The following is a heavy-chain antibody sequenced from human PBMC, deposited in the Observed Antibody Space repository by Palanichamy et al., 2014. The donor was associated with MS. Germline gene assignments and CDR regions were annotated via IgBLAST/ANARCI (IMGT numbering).Heavy chain of an antibody. D-gene: IGHD6-6*01. J-gene: IGHJ4*02. Sequence: EVQLLESGGGLVQTGGSPRLPCAASGFTFSSYAMSWVRQAPGKGLEWVSGISGSGGSTYYADSVKGRFTISRDNSKNTLYMQMNSLRDEDTAVYYCAKEDRRADRPFGGGGPHGIEYWGQGTLVTVSS. CDR2: ISGSGGST. V-gene: IGHV3-23*01. CDR3: AKEDRRADRPFGGGGPHGIEY. CDR1: GFTFSSYA.